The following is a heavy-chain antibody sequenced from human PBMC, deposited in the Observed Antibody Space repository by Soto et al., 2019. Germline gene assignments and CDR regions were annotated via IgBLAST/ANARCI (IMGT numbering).Heavy chain of an antibody. D-gene: IGHD3-3*01. V-gene: IGHV3-23*01. J-gene: IGHJ4*02. Sequence: EVQLLESGGGFVQPGGSLRLSCGASGFPFSSYAMSWVRQAPGKGLEGVSAISGSGGSTYYADSVKGRFTISRDNSKNTLYLQMNILRAEDTAVYYCARGEDFLSGYPYYYDYWGQGTLVSVSS. CDR2: ISGSGGST. CDR1: GFPFSSYA. CDR3: ARGEDFLSGYPYYYDY.